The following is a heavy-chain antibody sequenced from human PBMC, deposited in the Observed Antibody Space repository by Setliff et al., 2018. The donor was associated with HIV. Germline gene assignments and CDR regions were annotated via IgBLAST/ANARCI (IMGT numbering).Heavy chain of an antibody. D-gene: IGHD3-22*01. CDR1: GGSASNSRYY. CDR2: IHYNEKT. V-gene: IGHV4-39*01. J-gene: IGHJ5*02. Sequence: LSLTCTVSGGSASNSRYYWAWIRQPPGKGLEYIGSIHYNEKTYYNPSLKSRVTISIDTSKNQFSLNLTSVTASDTAVYYCASRIYYYDSNNFLREEGFDPWGQGTLVT. CDR3: ASRIYYYDSNNFLREEGFDP.